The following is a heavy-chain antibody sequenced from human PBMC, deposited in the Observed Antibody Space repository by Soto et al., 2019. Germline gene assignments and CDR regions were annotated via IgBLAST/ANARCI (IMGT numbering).Heavy chain of an antibody. V-gene: IGHV2-5*02. J-gene: IGHJ5*02. CDR3: AHRLPDIVVVPAATGWFDP. CDR1: GFSLSTSGVG. CDR2: IYWDDDK. Sequence: QITLKESGPTLVKPTQTLTLTCTFSGFSLSTSGVGVGWIRQPPGKALEWLALIYWDDDKRYSPSLKSRLTITKDTSKNQVVLTMPNMDPVDTATYYCAHRLPDIVVVPAATGWFDPWGQGTLVTVSS. D-gene: IGHD2-2*01.